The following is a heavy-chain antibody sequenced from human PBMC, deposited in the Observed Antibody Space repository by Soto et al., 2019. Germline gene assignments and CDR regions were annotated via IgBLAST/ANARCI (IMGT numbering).Heavy chain of an antibody. J-gene: IGHJ4*02. CDR3: ARSTEPRLRFLEWLFD. D-gene: IGHD3-3*01. CDR2: IYYSGST. CDR1: GGSISSYY. V-gene: IGHV4-59*01. Sequence: SETLSLTCTVSGGSISSYYWSWIRQPPGKGLEWIGYIYYSGSTNYNPSLKSRVTISVDTSKNQFSLNLGSVTAADTAVYYCARSTEPRLRFLEWLFDWGQGTLVTVSS.